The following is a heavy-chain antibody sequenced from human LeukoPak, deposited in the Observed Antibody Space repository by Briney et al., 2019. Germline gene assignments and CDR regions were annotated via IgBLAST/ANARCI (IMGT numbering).Heavy chain of an antibody. J-gene: IGHJ4*02. CDR1: GGSFSGYY. CDR2: INHSGST. CDR3: ARFSSSWSNLPDY. D-gene: IGHD6-13*01. V-gene: IGHV4-34*01. Sequence: PSETLSLTCAVYGGSFSGYYWSWIRQPPGKGLEWIGEINHSGSTNYNPSLKSRVTISVDTFKNQFSLKLSSVTAADTAVYYCARFSSSWSNLPDYWGQGTLVTVSS.